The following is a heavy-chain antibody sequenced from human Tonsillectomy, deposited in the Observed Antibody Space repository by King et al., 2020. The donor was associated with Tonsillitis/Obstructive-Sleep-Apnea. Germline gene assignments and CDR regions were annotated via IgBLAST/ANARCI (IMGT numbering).Heavy chain of an antibody. Sequence: TLKESGPTLVKPTQTLTLTCTFSGFSLSTSGVGVGWIRQPPGKALEWLALIYWDEDKRYSPSLKSRLTITRDTSKNQVVLTITNMDPVDTATYYCAHRPSATYFDYWGQGTLVTVSS. V-gene: IGHV2-5*02. J-gene: IGHJ4*02. CDR1: GFSLSTSGVG. CDR3: AHRPSATYFDY. CDR2: IYWDEDK.